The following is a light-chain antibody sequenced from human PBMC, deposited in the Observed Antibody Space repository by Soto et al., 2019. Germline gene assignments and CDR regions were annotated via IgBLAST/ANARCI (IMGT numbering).Light chain of an antibody. J-gene: IGLJ1*01. V-gene: IGLV2-14*01. CDR3: SSYTTSSSYV. CDR1: SSDVGGFNY. CDR2: DVY. Sequence: QSVLTQPASVSGSPGQSTTISCTGTSSDVGGFNYVSWYQQHPGKAPKLLIFDVYSRPSGISNRFSGSKSGNTASLTISGLQAEDEADYYCSSYTTSSSYVLGAGTKVTVL.